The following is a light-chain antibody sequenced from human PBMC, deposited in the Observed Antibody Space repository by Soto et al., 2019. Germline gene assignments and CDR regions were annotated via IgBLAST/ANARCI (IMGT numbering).Light chain of an antibody. Sequence: ELVLTQSPGTLSLYSGERATLSRRASQNINSDYFAWYQQKPGQAPRLLIYDTSTRATGIPARFSGSGSGTEFTLTISSLQSEDLAVYYCQQYNKWPPITFGQGTRLEIK. CDR1: QNINSD. J-gene: IGKJ5*01. CDR3: QQYNKWPPIT. CDR2: DTS. V-gene: IGKV3-15*01.